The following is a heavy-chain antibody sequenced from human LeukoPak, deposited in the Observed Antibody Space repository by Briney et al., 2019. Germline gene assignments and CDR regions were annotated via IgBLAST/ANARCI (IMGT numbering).Heavy chain of an antibody. CDR2: IYHSGST. V-gene: IGHV4-38-2*01. CDR1: GYSIRSGYY. Sequence: SETLSLTCAASGYSIRSGYYWGWIRQPPGKGLEWVGSIYHSGSTYYNPSLKSRVTISVDTSKNQFSLKLSSVTAADTAVYYCARMNFWSGYYYYYYYYMDVWGKGTTVSVSS. CDR3: ARMNFWSGYYYYYYYYMDV. D-gene: IGHD3-3*01. J-gene: IGHJ6*03.